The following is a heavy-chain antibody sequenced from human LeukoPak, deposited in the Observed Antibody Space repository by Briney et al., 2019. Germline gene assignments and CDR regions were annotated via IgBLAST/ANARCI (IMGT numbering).Heavy chain of an antibody. Sequence: TGGSLRLSCVASGLTVSNHWMSWVRQAPGKGLEWVANIREERGQEYYVDSVKGRFTISENSAKNSLYLQMNTLRVEDTAMYYCASLDTAKQPLANHWGQGTLVTVSS. CDR2: IREERGQE. D-gene: IGHD5-18*01. V-gene: IGHV3-7*03. CDR3: ASLDTAKQPLANH. CDR1: GLTVSNHW. J-gene: IGHJ5*02.